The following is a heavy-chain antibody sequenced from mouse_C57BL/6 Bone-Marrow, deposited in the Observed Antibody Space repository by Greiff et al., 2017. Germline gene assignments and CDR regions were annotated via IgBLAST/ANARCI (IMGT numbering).Heavy chain of an antibody. Sequence: VKLVESGAELVRPGTSVKMSCKASGYTFTNYWIGWAKQRPGHGLEWIGDIYPGGGYTNYNEKFKGKATLTADKSSSTAYMQFSSLTSEDSAIYYCARTGAGVDYWGQGTTLTVSS. CDR2: IYPGGGYT. CDR1: GYTFTNYW. D-gene: IGHD4-1*01. V-gene: IGHV1-63*01. J-gene: IGHJ2*01. CDR3: ARTGAGVDY.